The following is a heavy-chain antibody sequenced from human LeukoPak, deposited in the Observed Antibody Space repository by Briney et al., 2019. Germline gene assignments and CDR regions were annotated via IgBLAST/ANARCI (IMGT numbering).Heavy chain of an antibody. CDR3: ARRRNYYDSSGYDPQNAFDI. V-gene: IGHV4-59*08. J-gene: IGHJ3*02. Sequence: SETLSLTCAVYGGSFSGYYWSWIRQPPGKGLEWIGYIYYSGSTNYNPSLKSRVTISVDTSKNQFSLKLSSVTAADTAVYYCARRRNYYDSSGYDPQNAFDIWGQGTMVTVSS. D-gene: IGHD3-22*01. CDR2: IYYSGST. CDR1: GGSFSGYY.